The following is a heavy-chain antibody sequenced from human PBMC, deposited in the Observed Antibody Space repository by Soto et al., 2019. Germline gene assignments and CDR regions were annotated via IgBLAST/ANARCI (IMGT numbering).Heavy chain of an antibody. V-gene: IGHV1-69*13. CDR1: GGTFSSYA. D-gene: IGHD3-10*01. CDR3: ATEGITMVRGVIPVGTNGMDV. J-gene: IGHJ6*02. Sequence: ASVKVSCKASGGTFSSYAISWVRQAPGQGLEWMGGIIPIFGTANYAQKFQGRVTITADESTSTAYMELSSLRSEDTAVYYCATEGITMVRGVIPVGTNGMDVWGQGTTVTVSS. CDR2: IIPIFGTA.